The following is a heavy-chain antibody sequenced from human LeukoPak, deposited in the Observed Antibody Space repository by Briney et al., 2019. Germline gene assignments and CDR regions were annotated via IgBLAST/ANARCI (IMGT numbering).Heavy chain of an antibody. J-gene: IGHJ4*02. CDR3: TRLVVKRDY. CDR2: IRSKANSYAT. CDR1: GFTFSGSA. D-gene: IGHD2-15*01. V-gene: IGHV3-73*01. Sequence: PGGSLRLSCAASGFTFSGSAMHWVRQASGKGLEWVGRIRSKANSYATAYAASVKGRFTISRDDSTNTAYLQTNSLKTEDTAVYYCTRLVVKRDYWGQGTLVTVSS.